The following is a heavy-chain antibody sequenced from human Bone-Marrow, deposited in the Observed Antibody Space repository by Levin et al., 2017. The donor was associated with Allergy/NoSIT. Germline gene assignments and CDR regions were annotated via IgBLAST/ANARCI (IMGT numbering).Heavy chain of an antibody. CDR1: GFTFDDYA. CDR3: SKDMTVGGYDILTGYYWGAFDI. Sequence: GGSLRLSCAASGFTFDDYAMHWVRQAPGKGLEWVSGISWNSGSIGYADSVKGRFTISRDNAKNSLYLQMNSLRAEDTALYYCSKDMTVGGYDILTGYYWGAFDIWGQGTMVTVSS. D-gene: IGHD3-9*01. V-gene: IGHV3-9*01. J-gene: IGHJ3*02. CDR2: ISWNSGSI.